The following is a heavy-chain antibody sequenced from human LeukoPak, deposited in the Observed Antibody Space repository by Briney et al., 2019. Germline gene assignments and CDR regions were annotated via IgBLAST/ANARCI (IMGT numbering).Heavy chain of an antibody. CDR1: GYTFTGDY. J-gene: IGHJ4*02. D-gene: IGHD6-13*01. CDR2: INPNSGGT. CDR3: ARDLWEGSNSWIPY. Sequence: ASVKVSCKASGYTFTGDYMHWVRQAPGQGLEWMGWINPNSGGTKYAQKFQGRVTMTRDTSICTAYMELTSLRSDDTAVYYCARDLWEGSNSWIPYWGQGTLVTVSS. V-gene: IGHV1-2*02.